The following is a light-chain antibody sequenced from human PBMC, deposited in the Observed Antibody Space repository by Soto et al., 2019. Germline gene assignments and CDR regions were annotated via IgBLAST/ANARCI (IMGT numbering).Light chain of an antibody. Sequence: DIVMTQSPLSLPVTPGEPASISCRSSQSLLHSNGYNYLDWYLQKPGQSPQLLIYAASTRAAGVPARFSGSGSGTEFTLTISSLQSEDFAVYFCQQYADWPKTFGQGTKVDNK. V-gene: IGKV2-28*01. CDR2: AAS. CDR3: QQYADWPKT. J-gene: IGKJ1*01. CDR1: QSLLHSNGYNY.